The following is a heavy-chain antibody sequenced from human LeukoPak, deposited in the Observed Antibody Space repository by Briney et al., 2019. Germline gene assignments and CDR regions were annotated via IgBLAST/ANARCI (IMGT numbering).Heavy chain of an antibody. CDR2: MNDSGST. J-gene: IGHJ3*01. V-gene: IGHV4-34*01. CDR3: ARKGFVESTGWRGAFDV. CDR1: RGSFSGYF. D-gene: IGHD2-8*02. Sequence: SETLSLTCDVYRGSFSGYFWSWIRQTPGKGLEWLGEMNDSGSTNYNPSLKSRVTISVAVSKNQYSLRLTSVTAADTAVYYCARKGFVESTGWRGAFDVWGQGTMVTVSS.